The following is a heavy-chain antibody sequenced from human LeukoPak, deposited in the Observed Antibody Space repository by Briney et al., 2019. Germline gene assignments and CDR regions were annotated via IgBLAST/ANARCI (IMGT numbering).Heavy chain of an antibody. J-gene: IGHJ4*02. D-gene: IGHD3-10*01. V-gene: IGHV1-69*05. Sequence: SVKVSCKASGGTFSSYAISWVRQAPGQGLEWMGGIIPIFGTANYAQKLQGRVTMTTDTSTSTAYMELRSLRSDDTAVYYCARGTSFYGPNDYWGQGTLVTVSS. CDR1: GGTFSSYA. CDR2: IIPIFGTA. CDR3: ARGTSFYGPNDY.